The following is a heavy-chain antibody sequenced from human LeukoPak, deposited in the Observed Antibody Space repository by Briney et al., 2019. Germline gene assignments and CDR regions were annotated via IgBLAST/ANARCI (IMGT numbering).Heavy chain of an antibody. D-gene: IGHD3-9*01. Sequence: PSETLSLTCTVSGDSLINFYWGWIRQPPGKGLEWIGYIYYSGTTNYNPSLKSRVTMSVDTSKNQFSLNLRSVTAADTAVYHCARLKFDVLTGYYEALDYWGQGTLVTVSS. CDR3: ARLKFDVLTGYYEALDY. J-gene: IGHJ4*02. CDR1: GDSLINFY. V-gene: IGHV4-59*08. CDR2: IYYSGTT.